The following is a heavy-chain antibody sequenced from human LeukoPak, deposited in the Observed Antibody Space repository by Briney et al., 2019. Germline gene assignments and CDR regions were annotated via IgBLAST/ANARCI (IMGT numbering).Heavy chain of an antibody. CDR2: IRYDGSNK. V-gene: IGHV3-30*02. CDR3: AKVPGSFDAFDI. J-gene: IGHJ3*02. CDR1: GFTFSSYG. D-gene: IGHD2-15*01. Sequence: GGSLRLSCAASGFTFSSYGMHWVRQASGKGLEWVAFIRYDGSNKYYADSVKGRFTISRDNSKNTLYLQMNSLRAEDTAVYYCAKVPGSFDAFDIWGQGTMVTVSS.